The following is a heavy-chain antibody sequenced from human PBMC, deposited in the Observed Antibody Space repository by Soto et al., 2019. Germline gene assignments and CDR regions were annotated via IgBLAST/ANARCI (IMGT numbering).Heavy chain of an antibody. J-gene: IGHJ6*03. CDR3: ASLDYYYRDV. V-gene: IGHV4-34*01. Sequence: QVQLQQWGAGLLKPSETLSLTCAVYGGSFSGYYWSWIRQPPGKGLEWIGEINHSGSTNYNPSLNTRVTISVDKSKNLYSLKLSSATATDTAVYYGASLDYYYRDVLLEGTKVTVSS. CDR2: INHSGST. CDR1: GGSFSGYY.